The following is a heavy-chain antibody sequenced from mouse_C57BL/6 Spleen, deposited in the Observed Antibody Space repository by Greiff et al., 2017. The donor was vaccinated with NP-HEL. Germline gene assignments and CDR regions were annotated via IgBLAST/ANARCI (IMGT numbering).Heavy chain of an antibody. CDR3: ARDNPDGLLHY. V-gene: IGHV5-4*01. D-gene: IGHD2-3*01. CDR1: GFTFSSYA. CDR2: ISDGGSYT. Sequence: DVKLVESGGGLVKPGGSLKLSCAASGFTFSSYAMSWVRQTPEKRLEWVATISDGGSYTYYPDNVKGRFTISRDNAKNNLYLQMSHLKSEDTAMYYCARDNPDGLLHYWGQGTTLTVSS. J-gene: IGHJ2*01.